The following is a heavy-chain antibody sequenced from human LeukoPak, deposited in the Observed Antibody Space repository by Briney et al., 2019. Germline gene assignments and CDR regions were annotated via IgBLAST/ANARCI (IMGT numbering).Heavy chain of an antibody. CDR1: GGTFSSYA. V-gene: IGHV1-69*13. Sequence: ASVKVSCKASGGTFSSYAISWVRQAPGQGLEWMGGIIPIFGTANYAQKFQGRVTITADESTSTAYMELSSLRSEDTAVYYCAREGRRELVYFDYWGQGTLVTVSS. D-gene: IGHD1-26*01. CDR3: AREGRRELVYFDY. J-gene: IGHJ4*02. CDR2: IIPIFGTA.